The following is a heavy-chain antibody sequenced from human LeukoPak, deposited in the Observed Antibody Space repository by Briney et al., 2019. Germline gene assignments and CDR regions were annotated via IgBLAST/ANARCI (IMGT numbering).Heavy chain of an antibody. CDR1: GYSFTSYW. V-gene: IGHV5-51*01. J-gene: IGHJ4*02. D-gene: IGHD5-18*01. Sequence: GESLKISCKGSGYSFTSYWIGWVRQMPGKGLEWMGIICPGDSDIRYSPSFQSWVTTPAYKSISTASLQWSSLKASDTAMYYCARRDTAMVTRYWGQGTLVTVSS. CDR3: ARRDTAMVTRY. CDR2: ICPGDSDI.